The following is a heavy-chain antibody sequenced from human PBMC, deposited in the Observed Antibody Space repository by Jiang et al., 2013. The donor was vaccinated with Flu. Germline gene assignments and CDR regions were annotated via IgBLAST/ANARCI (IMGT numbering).Heavy chain of an antibody. Sequence: GAEVKKPGTSVKVSCKASGFTFTSSAMQWVRQARGQRLEWIGWIVVGSGNTNYAQKFQERVTITRDMSTSTAYMELSSLRSEDTAVYYCAADLVPVTTFDAFDIWGQGTMVTVSS. CDR1: GFTFTSSA. V-gene: IGHV1-58*02. D-gene: IGHD4-11*01. CDR2: IVVGSGNT. CDR3: AADLVPVTTFDAFDI. J-gene: IGHJ3*02.